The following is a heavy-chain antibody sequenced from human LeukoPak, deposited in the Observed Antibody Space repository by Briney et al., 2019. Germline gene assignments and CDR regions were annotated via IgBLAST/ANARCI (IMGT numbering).Heavy chain of an antibody. CDR3: AKASAMIVVVSKHFDY. D-gene: IGHD3-22*01. Sequence: GGSLRLSCAASGFTFSSYWMSWVRQAPEKGLEWVANIKQDGSEKYYVDSVKGRFTISRDNAKNSLYLQMNSLRAEDTAVYYCAKASAMIVVVSKHFDYWGQGTLVTVSS. V-gene: IGHV3-7*01. CDR1: GFTFSSYW. J-gene: IGHJ4*02. CDR2: IKQDGSEK.